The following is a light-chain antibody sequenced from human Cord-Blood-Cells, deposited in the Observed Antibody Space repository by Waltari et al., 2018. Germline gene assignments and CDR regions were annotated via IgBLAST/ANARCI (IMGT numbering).Light chain of an antibody. J-gene: IGKJ3*01. CDR1: QDISNY. CDR3: QQYDNLLFT. V-gene: IGKV1-33*01. CDR2: DAS. Sequence: DIQMTQSPSSLSASVGDRVTITCQASQDISNYLNWYQQKPGKAPKLLIYDASNLETGVPSRCSGSGSGTDFTFTISSLQPEDIATYDCQQYDNLLFTFGPGTKVDIK.